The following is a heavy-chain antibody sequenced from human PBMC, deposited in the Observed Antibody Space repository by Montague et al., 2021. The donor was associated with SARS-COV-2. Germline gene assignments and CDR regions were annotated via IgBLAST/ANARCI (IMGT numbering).Heavy chain of an antibody. Sequence: SETLSLTCTVSGGSIRSSSHFWGWFRQPPGQRLEWIGTMSYSGRTYYXPSLKSRVIISADTSKNQFSLNLRSVTAADTAVYFCGLGRGFAVGNHYYYSYGLDVWGQGTTVTVSS. CDR2: MSYSGRT. CDR3: GLGRGFAVGNHYYYSYGLDV. J-gene: IGHJ6*02. CDR1: GGSIRSSSHF. D-gene: IGHD3-10*01. V-gene: IGHV4-39*07.